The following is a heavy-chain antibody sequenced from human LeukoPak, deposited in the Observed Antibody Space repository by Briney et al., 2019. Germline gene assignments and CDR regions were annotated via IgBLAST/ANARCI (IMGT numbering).Heavy chain of an antibody. CDR1: GGSFSGYY. J-gene: IGHJ4*02. CDR3: ARGLFTTVTTYYFDY. Sequence: SETLSLTCAVYGGSFSGYYWSWSRQPPGKGLEWIGEINHSGSTNYNPSLKSRVTISVDTSKNQFSLKLSSVTAADTAVYYCARGLFTTVTTYYFDYWGQGTLVTVSS. CDR2: INHSGST. D-gene: IGHD4-11*01. V-gene: IGHV4-34*01.